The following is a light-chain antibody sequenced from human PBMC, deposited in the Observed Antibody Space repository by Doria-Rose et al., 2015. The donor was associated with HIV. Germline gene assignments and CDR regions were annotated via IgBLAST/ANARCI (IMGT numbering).Light chain of an antibody. CDR3: MHGVHLQFT. CDR1: QSLLNSDGNTY. Sequence: EIVMTQTPLSLSVTPEQSASISCRSSQSLLNSDGNTYLYWYLQKPGQSLQPLIYEVSSRFSGVPDRFSGSGSGTDFTLKISRVEAEDVGVYYCMHGVHLQFTFGPGTKVDIK. CDR2: EVS. J-gene: IGKJ3*01. V-gene: IGKV2-29*03.